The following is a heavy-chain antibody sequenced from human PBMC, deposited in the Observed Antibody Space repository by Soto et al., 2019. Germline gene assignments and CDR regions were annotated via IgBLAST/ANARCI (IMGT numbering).Heavy chain of an antibody. CDR2: ISYDGGTK. CDR3: AGKFHYDSGYYLFDLTY. D-gene: IGHD3-10*01. J-gene: IGHJ4*02. V-gene: IGHV3-30-3*01. Sequence: QVQLVESGGGVVQPGRSLRLSCAASGFTFSNYAVHWVRQAPGKGLEWVAVISYDGGTKNYADSVKGRFTISRDNSRNTLYLQMNSLRVEDTAAYYCAGKFHYDSGYYLFDLTYWGQGTLVTVCS. CDR1: GFTFSNYA.